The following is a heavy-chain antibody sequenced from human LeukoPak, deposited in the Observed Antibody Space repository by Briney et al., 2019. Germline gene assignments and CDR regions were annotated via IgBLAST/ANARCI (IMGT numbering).Heavy chain of an antibody. Sequence: GGSLRLSCAASGFTASSNHMNWVRQAPGKGLEWVSILYSGGSTYYAESVRGRFTISRDNSKNTLYLQMNGLRAEDTAVYYCARGAANWNYDDAFDIWGQGTMVTVSS. CDR2: LYSGGST. CDR3: ARGAANWNYDDAFDI. D-gene: IGHD1-7*01. V-gene: IGHV3-66*01. CDR1: GFTASSNH. J-gene: IGHJ3*02.